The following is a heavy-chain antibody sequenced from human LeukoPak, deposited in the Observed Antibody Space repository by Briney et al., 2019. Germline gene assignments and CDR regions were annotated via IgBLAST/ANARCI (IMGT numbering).Heavy chain of an antibody. CDR3: AVTPLLNSFTWAIVVVPAATEAFFDY. CDR1: GGSFSGYY. Sequence: PSETLSLTCAVYGGSFSGYYWSWIRQPPGKGLGWIGEINHSGSTNYNPSLKSRVTISVDTSKNQFSLKLSSVTAADTAVYHCAVTPLLNSFTWAIVVVPAATEAFFDYWGQGTLVTVSS. CDR2: INHSGST. J-gene: IGHJ4*02. V-gene: IGHV4-34*01. D-gene: IGHD2-2*01.